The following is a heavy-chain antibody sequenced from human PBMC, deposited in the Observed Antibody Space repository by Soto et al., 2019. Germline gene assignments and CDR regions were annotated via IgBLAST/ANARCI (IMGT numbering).Heavy chain of an antibody. V-gene: IGHV3-23*01. J-gene: IGHJ4*02. CDR1: GFTFSSYA. Sequence: EVQLLESGGGFVQPGGSLRLSCAASGFTFSSYAMTWVRQAPGKGLEWVSAISGSGTGTYYADSVKGRFTVSRDNSKNTRYLQMNTLSAEDTAVYYCAKDCIHYDDATVCRPDSWGQGTLVTVSS. CDR3: AKDCIHYDDATVCRPDS. CDR2: ISGSGTGT. D-gene: IGHD3-22*01.